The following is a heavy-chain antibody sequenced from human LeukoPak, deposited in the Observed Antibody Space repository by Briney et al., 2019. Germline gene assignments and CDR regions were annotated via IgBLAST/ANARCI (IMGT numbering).Heavy chain of an antibody. CDR3: ARGWNDYGDIYYFDY. CDR1: GGSISSGGYY. CDR2: IYYSGST. V-gene: IGHV4-61*08. J-gene: IGHJ4*02. Sequence: PSETLSLTCTVSGGSISSGGYYWSWIRQPPGKGLEWIGYIYYSGSTNYNPSLKSRVTISVDTSKNQFSLKLSSVTAADTAVYYCARGWNDYGDIYYFDYWGQGTLVTVSS. D-gene: IGHD4-17*01.